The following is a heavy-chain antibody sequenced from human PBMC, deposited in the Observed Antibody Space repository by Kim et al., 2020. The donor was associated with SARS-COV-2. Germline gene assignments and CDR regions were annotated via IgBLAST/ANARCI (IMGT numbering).Heavy chain of an antibody. CDR3: AREGPSTSWGEDYFDY. CDR1: GFTFSTYG. D-gene: IGHD2-2*01. CDR2: IWYDGSNK. J-gene: IGHJ4*02. V-gene: IGHV3-33*01. Sequence: GGSLRLSCAASGFTFSTYGMHWVRQAPGKGLEWVAVIWYDGSNKYYADSLKGRLTISRDNSKNTLYLQMNSRRAEDTAVYYCAREGPSTSWGEDYFDYWGQGPLVTVSS.